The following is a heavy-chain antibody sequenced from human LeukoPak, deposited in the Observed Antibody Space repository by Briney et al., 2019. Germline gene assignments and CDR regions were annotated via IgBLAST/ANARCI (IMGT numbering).Heavy chain of an antibody. Sequence: GGSLRLSCAASGFTVSSNYMSWVRQAPGKGLECVSGISGSGGNTYYADSVKGRFTVSRDNSENTLNLQMNSLRVEDTAVYYCAKARAGDITAAFNYWGQGTLVTVSS. CDR3: AKARAGDITAAFNY. CDR1: GFTVSSNY. CDR2: ISGSGGNT. J-gene: IGHJ4*02. V-gene: IGHV3-23*01. D-gene: IGHD6-13*01.